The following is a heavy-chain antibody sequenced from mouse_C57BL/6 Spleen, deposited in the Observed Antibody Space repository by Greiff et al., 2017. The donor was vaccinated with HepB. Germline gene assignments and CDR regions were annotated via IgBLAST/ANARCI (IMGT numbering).Heavy chain of an antibody. D-gene: IGHD3-2*02. CDR3: ARGDSSGLDY. V-gene: IGHV3-6*01. Sequence: EVKLMESGPGLVKPSQSLSLTCSVTGYSITSGYYWNWIRQFPGNKLEWMGYISYDGSNNYNPSLKNRISITRDTSKNQFFLKLNSVTTEDTATYYCARGDSSGLDYWGQGTTLTVAS. CDR2: ISYDGSN. CDR1: GYSITSGYY. J-gene: IGHJ2*01.